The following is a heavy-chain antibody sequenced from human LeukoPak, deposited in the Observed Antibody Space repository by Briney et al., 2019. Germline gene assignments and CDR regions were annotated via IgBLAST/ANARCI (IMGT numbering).Heavy chain of an antibody. V-gene: IGHV1-46*01. CDR1: GYTFTSYY. CDR2: INPSGGST. J-gene: IGHJ5*02. Sequence: ASVKVSCKASGYTFTSYYMHWVRQAPGQGLEWMGIINPSGGSTSYAQKFQGRVTVTRDMSTRTVYMELSSLRSEDTAVYYCARDPFLSNTMVRGVRLGVNWFDPWGQGTLVTVSS. D-gene: IGHD3-10*01. CDR3: ARDPFLSNTMVRGVRLGVNWFDP.